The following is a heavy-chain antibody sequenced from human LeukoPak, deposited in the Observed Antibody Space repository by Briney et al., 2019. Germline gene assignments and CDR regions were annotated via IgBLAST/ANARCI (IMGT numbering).Heavy chain of an antibody. D-gene: IGHD2-2*01. CDR1: GFTFSSYG. V-gene: IGHV3-30*18. J-gene: IGHJ4*02. CDR2: ISYDGSNK. CDR3: AKICSSISVGDY. Sequence: TGGSLRLSCAASGFTFSSYGMHWVRQAPGKGLEWVAVISYDGSNKYYADSVKGRFTISRDNSKNTLYLQMNSLRAEDTAVYYCAKICSSISVGDYCGQGTLVTVSS.